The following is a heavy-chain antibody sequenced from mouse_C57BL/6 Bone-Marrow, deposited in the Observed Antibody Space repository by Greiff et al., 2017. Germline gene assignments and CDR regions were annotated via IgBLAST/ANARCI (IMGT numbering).Heavy chain of an antibody. CDR1: GYTFTSYG. Sequence: QVHVKQSGAELARPGASVKLSCKASGYTFTSYGISWVKQRTGQGLEWIGEIYPRSGNTYYNEKFKGKATLTADKSSSTAYMGLRSLTSEDSAVYFCARWGYCYYYAMDYWGQGTSVTVSS. V-gene: IGHV1-81*01. D-gene: IGHD2-3*01. J-gene: IGHJ4*01. CDR3: ARWGYCYYYAMDY. CDR2: IYPRSGNT.